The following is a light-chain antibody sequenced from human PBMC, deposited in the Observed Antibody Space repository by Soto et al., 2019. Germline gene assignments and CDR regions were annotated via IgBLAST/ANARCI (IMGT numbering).Light chain of an antibody. J-gene: IGLJ1*01. CDR1: SSNIGSNP. CDR3: AAWEGYLIVYF. Sequence: QSVLTQPPSASGTPGQRVTISCSGSSSNIGSNPVNWYQQLPGTAPKLLIYKNDQQPSGVPDRFSGSKSGTSASLAISGLQSEDEADYYCAAWEGYLIVYFFGPGPKVTVL. CDR2: KND. V-gene: IGLV1-44*01.